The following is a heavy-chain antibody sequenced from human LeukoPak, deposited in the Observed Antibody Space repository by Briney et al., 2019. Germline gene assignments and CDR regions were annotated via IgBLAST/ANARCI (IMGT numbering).Heavy chain of an antibody. J-gene: IGHJ4*02. CDR1: GFTFSGYS. CDR2: ISSSSSYI. V-gene: IGHV3-21*01. CDR3: ARVPIAAAETGH. Sequence: PGGSLRLSCAASGFTFSGYSMNWVRQAPGKGLEWVSSISSSSSYIYYADSVKGRFTISRDNAKNSLYLQMNSLRAEDTAVYYCARVPIAAAETGHWGQGTLVTVSS. D-gene: IGHD6-13*01.